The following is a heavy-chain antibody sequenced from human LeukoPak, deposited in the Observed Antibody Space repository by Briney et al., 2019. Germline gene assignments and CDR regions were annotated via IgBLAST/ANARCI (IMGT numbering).Heavy chain of an antibody. Sequence: ASVKVSCKASGYTFTDHYIHWVRQAPGQGLEWVGLIHPNTGDTFYEQKFRGRVTMTRDTSINTAYMELDRLTSDDTAVYYCARDYSGSYTHWAQGTLVTVSS. CDR2: IHPNTGDT. V-gene: IGHV1-2*06. CDR1: GYTFTDHY. J-gene: IGHJ4*02. CDR3: ARDYSGSYTH. D-gene: IGHD1-26*01.